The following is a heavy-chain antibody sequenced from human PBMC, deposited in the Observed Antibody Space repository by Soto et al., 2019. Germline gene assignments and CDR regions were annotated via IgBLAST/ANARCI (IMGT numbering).Heavy chain of an antibody. CDR2: IRNRAKSYTT. D-gene: IGHD6-19*01. CDR3: ARISFVVSGGGTATYDY. CDR1: GFTFSDHY. V-gene: IGHV3-72*01. Sequence: GESLKISCTASGFTFSDHYMDWVRQAPGKGLEWVGRIRNRAKSYTTDYAASVKGRFTISRDDSENSLSLHMNSLKTEDTAVYYCARISFVVSGGGTATYDYWGQGTLVTVSS. J-gene: IGHJ4*02.